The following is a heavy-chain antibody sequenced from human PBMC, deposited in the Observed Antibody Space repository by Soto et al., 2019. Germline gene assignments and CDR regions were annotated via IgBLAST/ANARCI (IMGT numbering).Heavy chain of an antibody. CDR1: GGSISSYY. V-gene: IGHV4-59*01. J-gene: IGHJ4*02. Sequence: SETLSLTCTVSGGSISSYYWSWIRQPPGKGLEWIGYIYYSGSTNYNPSLKSRVTISVDTSKNQFSLKLSSVTAADTAVYYCAREASGDPHTSFDYWGQGTLVTVS. D-gene: IGHD4-17*01. CDR3: AREASGDPHTSFDY. CDR2: IYYSGST.